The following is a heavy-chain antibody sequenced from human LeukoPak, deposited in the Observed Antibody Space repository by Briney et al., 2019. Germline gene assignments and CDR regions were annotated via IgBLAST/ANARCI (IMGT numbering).Heavy chain of an antibody. J-gene: IGHJ6*03. CDR1: GDSFSDYY. CDR3: ARGTGESMDV. D-gene: IGHD3-10*01. V-gene: IGHV1-2*02. Sequence: GASVKVSCKASGDSFSDYYIHWVRQAPGQGPEWMGWINLNTGGTNYAQKFDGRFSMTRDTSINTAFMELSGLRFDDTAVYYCARGTGESMDVWGKGTTVTVSS. CDR2: INLNTGGT.